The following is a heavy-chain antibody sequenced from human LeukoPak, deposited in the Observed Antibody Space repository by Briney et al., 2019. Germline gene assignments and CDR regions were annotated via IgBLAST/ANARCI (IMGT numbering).Heavy chain of an antibody. V-gene: IGHV3-48*03. CDR3: AAGRSQYYYGMDV. CDR2: ISSSGSTI. Sequence: GGSLRLSCAASGFTFSSYEMNWVHQAPGKGLEWVSYISSSGSTIYYADSVKGRFTISRDNAKNSLYLQMNSLRAEDTAVYYCAAGRSQYYYGMDVWGQGTTVTVSS. J-gene: IGHJ6*02. CDR1: GFTFSSYE.